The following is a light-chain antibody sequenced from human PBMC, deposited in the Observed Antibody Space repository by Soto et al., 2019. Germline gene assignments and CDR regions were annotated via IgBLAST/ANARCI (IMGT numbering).Light chain of an antibody. CDR2: EVS. J-gene: IGLJ2*01. Sequence: QSALTQPASVSGSPGQPITISCTGTSSDVGGYIYVSWYQQHPGKAPKVMIYEVSNRPSGVSNRFSGSKSGNTASLTISGLQAEDEADYYCSSYTSSSTLVFGGGTKVTVL. V-gene: IGLV2-14*01. CDR1: SSDVGGYIY. CDR3: SSYTSSSTLV.